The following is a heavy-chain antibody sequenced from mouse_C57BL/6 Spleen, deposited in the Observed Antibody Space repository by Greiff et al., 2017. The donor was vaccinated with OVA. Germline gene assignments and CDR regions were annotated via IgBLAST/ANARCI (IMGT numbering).Heavy chain of an antibody. CDR3: ASNYYGSSYGAMDY. CDR2: IYPVSGET. Sequence: QVHVKQSGAELASPGASVTLSCKASGYTFTDHIMNWVKKRPGQGLEWIGRIYPVSGETNYNQKFMGKATFSVDRSSSTVYMVLNSLTSEDPAVYYCASNYYGSSYGAMDYWGQGTSVTVSS. J-gene: IGHJ4*01. CDR1: GYTFTDHI. D-gene: IGHD1-1*01. V-gene: IGHV1-11*01.